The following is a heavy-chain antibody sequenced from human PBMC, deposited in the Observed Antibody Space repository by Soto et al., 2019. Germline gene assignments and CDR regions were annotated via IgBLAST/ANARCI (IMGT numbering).Heavy chain of an antibody. V-gene: IGHV3-15*01. D-gene: IGHD4-17*01. J-gene: IGHJ4*02. CDR1: GFTFSSYA. CDR2: IKSKTDGGTT. CDR3: TVPDYGDYVVY. Sequence: GGSLRLSCAASGFTFSSYAMSWVRQAPGKGLEWVGRIKSKTDGGTTDYAAPVKGRFTISRDDSKNTLYLQMNSLKTEDTAVYYCTVPDYGDYVVYWGQGTLVTVSS.